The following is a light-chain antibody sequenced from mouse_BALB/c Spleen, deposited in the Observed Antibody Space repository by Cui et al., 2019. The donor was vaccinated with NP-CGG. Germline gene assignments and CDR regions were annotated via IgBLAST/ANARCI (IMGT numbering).Light chain of an antibody. CDR2: GTN. Sequence: HAVVTQASAPTTSPGATVTLTCRSSTGAVTTYNYANWVQEKPDHLFTGLIGGTNNRAPGVPARFSGSLIGDKAALTITGAQTEDEAIYFCALWYSNHWVFGGGTKLTVL. CDR1: TGAVTTYNY. V-gene: IGLV1*01. CDR3: ALWYSNHWV. J-gene: IGLJ1*01.